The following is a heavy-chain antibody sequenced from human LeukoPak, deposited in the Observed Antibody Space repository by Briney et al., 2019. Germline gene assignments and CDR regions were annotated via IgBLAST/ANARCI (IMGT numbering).Heavy chain of an antibody. J-gene: IGHJ4*02. Sequence: SETLSLTCTVSGGSISSYYWSWIRQPPGQGLEWIGYIYNSGNTYFNPSLKSRVTISVDTSKSQFSLKLNSVTAADTAIYYCARDGGYGYDYWGQGTLVTVSS. D-gene: IGHD5-18*01. CDR2: IYNSGNT. CDR1: GGSISSYY. CDR3: ARDGGYGYDY. V-gene: IGHV4-59*01.